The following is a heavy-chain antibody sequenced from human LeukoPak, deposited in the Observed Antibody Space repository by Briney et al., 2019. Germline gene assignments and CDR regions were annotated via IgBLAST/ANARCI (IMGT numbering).Heavy chain of an antibody. D-gene: IGHD2-2*01. CDR2: ISGSGGST. Sequence: GGSLRLSCAASGFTFSSYAMGWVRQAPGKGLEWVSAISGSGGSTYYADSVKGRFTISRDNSKNTLYLQMNSLRAEDTAVYYCAKLAADIVVVPAAEPNDAFDIWGQGTMVTVSS. CDR3: AKLAADIVVVPAAEPNDAFDI. V-gene: IGHV3-23*01. CDR1: GFTFSSYA. J-gene: IGHJ3*02.